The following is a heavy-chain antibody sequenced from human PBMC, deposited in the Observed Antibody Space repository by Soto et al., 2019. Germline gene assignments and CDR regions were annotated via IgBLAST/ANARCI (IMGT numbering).Heavy chain of an antibody. CDR2: ISYDGSNK. CDR1: GFTFSSYG. D-gene: IGHD6-13*01. CDR3: AKVPYSSSWYGGYYYYGMDV. V-gene: IGHV3-30*18. J-gene: IGHJ6*02. Sequence: QVQLVESGGGVVQPGRSLRLSCAASGFTFSSYGMHWVRQAPGKGLEWVAVISYDGSNKYYADSVKGRFTISRDNSKNTLYLQMNSLRAEETAVYYCAKVPYSSSWYGGYYYYGMDVWGQGTTVTVSS.